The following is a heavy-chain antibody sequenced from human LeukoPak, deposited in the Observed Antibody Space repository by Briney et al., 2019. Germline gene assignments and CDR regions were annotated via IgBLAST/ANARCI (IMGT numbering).Heavy chain of an antibody. D-gene: IGHD1-14*01. CDR1: GGSISSYY. V-gene: IGHV4-59*01. Sequence: PSETLSLTCTVSGGSISSYYWSWIRQPPGKGLEWIGYIYYSGSTNYNPSLKSRVTISVDTSKNQFSLKLSSVTVADTAVYYCARDRGRYQNWFDPWGQGTLVTVSS. CDR3: ARDRGRYQNWFDP. CDR2: IYYSGST. J-gene: IGHJ5*02.